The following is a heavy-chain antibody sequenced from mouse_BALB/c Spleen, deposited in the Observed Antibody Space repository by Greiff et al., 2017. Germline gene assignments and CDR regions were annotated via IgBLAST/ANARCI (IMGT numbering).Heavy chain of an antibody. Sequence: VQLQQPGAELVRSGASVKLSCTASGFNIKDYYMHWVKQRPEQGLEWIGWIDPENGDTEYAPKFQGKATMTADTSSNTAYLQLSGLTSEDTAVYYCTHYYGRGGAWFAYWGQGTLVTVSA. CDR2: IDPENGDT. J-gene: IGHJ3*01. CDR1: GFNIKDYY. D-gene: IGHD1-1*01. V-gene: IGHV14-4*02. CDR3: THYYGRGGAWFAY.